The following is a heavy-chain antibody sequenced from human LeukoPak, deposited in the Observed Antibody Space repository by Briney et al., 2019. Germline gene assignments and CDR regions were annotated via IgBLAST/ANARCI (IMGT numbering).Heavy chain of an antibody. CDR2: ISTYNGNT. CDR3: ARDLTIAAAGTYGY. D-gene: IGHD6-13*01. CDR1: GYTFTRYL. J-gene: IGHJ4*02. V-gene: IGHV1-18*04. Sequence: ASVKVSCKASGYTFTRYLMHWVRQAPGQGPEWMGWISTYNGNTNYAQNFQGRVTMTTDTSTSTAYMEVRSLRSDDTAVYYCARDLTIAAAGTYGYWGQGTLVAVSS.